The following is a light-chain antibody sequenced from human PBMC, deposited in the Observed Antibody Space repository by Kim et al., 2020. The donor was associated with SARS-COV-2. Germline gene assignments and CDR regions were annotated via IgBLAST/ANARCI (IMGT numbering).Light chain of an antibody. CDR2: DVT. CDR3: ASYTTRSTWL. Sequence: GRSFTFSCTGTSIDDGAYTYVSWYQQHPNRAPKLMIYDVTKRPSGVSNRCSGSKSGNTASLTISGLQAEDEADYYCASYTTRSTWLFGGGTQLTVL. J-gene: IGLJ3*02. CDR1: SIDDGAYTY. V-gene: IGLV2-14*03.